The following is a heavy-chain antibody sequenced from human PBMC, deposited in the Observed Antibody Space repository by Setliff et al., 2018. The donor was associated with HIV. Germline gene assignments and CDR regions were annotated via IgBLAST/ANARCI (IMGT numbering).Heavy chain of an antibody. V-gene: IGHV3-21*01. CDR2: ISSSSSYI. CDR1: GFTFEDYG. CDR3: ARYRAAAVTWYFDL. Sequence: PGGSLRLSCAVSGFTFEDYGMSWVRQAPGKGLEWVSGISSSSSYIYYADSVKGRFTISRDNAKNSLYLQMNSLRAEDTAVYYCARYRAAAVTWYFDLWGQGTLVTVSS. J-gene: IGHJ2*01. D-gene: IGHD6-13*01.